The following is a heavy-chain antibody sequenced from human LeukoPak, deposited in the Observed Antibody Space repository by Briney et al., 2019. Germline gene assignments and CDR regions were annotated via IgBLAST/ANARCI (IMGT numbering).Heavy chain of an antibody. Sequence: GGSLRLSCAASGFTVSSNYMSWVRQAPGKGLEWVSVIYSGGSTYYADSVKGRFTISRGNSKNTLYLQMNSLRAEDTAVYYCARGYCSGGSCYGGSDYWGQGTLVTVSS. D-gene: IGHD2-15*01. CDR3: ARGYCSGGSCYGGSDY. J-gene: IGHJ4*02. CDR2: IYSGGST. CDR1: GFTVSSNY. V-gene: IGHV3-66*01.